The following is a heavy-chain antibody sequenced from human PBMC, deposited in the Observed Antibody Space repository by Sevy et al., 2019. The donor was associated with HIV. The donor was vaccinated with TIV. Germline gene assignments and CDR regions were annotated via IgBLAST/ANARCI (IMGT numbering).Heavy chain of an antibody. Sequence: GGSLRLSCVGSGFTFRNFGVHWLRQPPGKGLEWLSVVSYDGSSKYYVDSVKGRFIVSRDNSKNTLYLQMNSLRTEDTAVYYCAGGGSGDYYYYGVDVWGQGTTVTVSS. CDR2: VSYDGSSK. J-gene: IGHJ6*02. CDR1: GFTFRNFG. V-gene: IGHV3-30*03. D-gene: IGHD3-10*01. CDR3: AGGGSGDYYYYGVDV.